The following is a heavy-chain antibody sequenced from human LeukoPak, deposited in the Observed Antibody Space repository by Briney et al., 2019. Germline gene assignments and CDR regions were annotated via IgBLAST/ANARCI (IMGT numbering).Heavy chain of an antibody. D-gene: IGHD6-19*01. CDR2: FGSDSRTI. CDR1: GFTFTTYS. V-gene: IGHV3-48*04. J-gene: IGHJ4*02. CDR3: ARDQSGSGGWYFDY. Sequence: GGSLRLSCAASGFTFTTYSMNWVRQAPGKGLEWVSYFGSDSRTIFYADSVKGRFTISRDNAKNSLYLQMNSLRAEDTAVYYCARDQSGSGGWYFDYWGQGTLVTVSS.